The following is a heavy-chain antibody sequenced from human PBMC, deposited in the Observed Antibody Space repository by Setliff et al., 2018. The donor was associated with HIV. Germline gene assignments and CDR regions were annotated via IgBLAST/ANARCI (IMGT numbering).Heavy chain of an antibody. D-gene: IGHD3-22*01. CDR1: GDTFTDYH. J-gene: IGHJ4*02. V-gene: IGHV1-46*01. Sequence: ASVKVSCKASGDTFTDYHFHWVRQAPGQGLEWMGIINPSGDFTDYAQKFHDRVIMTGDTSTGTIFMELSSLTSEDTAIYYCARDRYYRNYFESWGQGTPVTVS. CDR2: INPSGDFT. CDR3: ARDRYYRNYFES.